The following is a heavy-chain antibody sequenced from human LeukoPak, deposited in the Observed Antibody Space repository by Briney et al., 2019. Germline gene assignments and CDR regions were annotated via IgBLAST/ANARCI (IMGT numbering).Heavy chain of an antibody. CDR2: IYYSGSA. CDR3: VRRDNTGWNYFDC. Sequence: SETLSLTCTVSGGSINSHYWSWIRQSPGKGLEWIGDIYYSGSAKYNPSLKSRVTISVDTPKNDLSLRLTSVLAADTAIYYCVRRDNTGWNYFDCWGQGILVTVSS. CDR1: GGSINSHY. V-gene: IGHV4-59*08. D-gene: IGHD6-19*01. J-gene: IGHJ4*02.